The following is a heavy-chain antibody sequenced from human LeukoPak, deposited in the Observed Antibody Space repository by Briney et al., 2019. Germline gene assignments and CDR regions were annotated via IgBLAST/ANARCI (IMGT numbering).Heavy chain of an antibody. D-gene: IGHD3-22*01. J-gene: IGHJ4*02. V-gene: IGHV1-46*01. CDR2: INPSGGST. CDR1: GYTFTSYY. Sequence: ASVKVSCKASGYTFTSYYMHWVRQAPGQGLEWMGIINPSGGSTSYAQKFQGRVTMTRDTSTSTVYMGLSSLRSEDTAVYYCARRDTYYYDSSGYSFDYWGQGTLVTVSS. CDR3: ARRDTYYYDSSGYSFDY.